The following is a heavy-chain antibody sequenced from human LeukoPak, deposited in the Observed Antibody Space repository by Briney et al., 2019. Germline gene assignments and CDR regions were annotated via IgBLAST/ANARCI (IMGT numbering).Heavy chain of an antibody. V-gene: IGHV3-53*01. CDR3: AREGYTNGWYRN. CDR1: GFIVSSNY. D-gene: IGHD6-19*01. Sequence: PGGSLRLSCAASGFIVSSNYMSWVRQAPGKGLEWVSVIFSSGSTYYAGSVKGRFTISRDNSKNTLYLQMNSLRAEDTAVYFRAREGYTNGWYRNWGQGTLVTVSS. CDR2: IFSSGST. J-gene: IGHJ4*02.